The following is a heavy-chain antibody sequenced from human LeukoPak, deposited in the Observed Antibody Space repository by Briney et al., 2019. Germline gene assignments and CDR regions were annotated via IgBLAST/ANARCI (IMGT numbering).Heavy chain of an antibody. Sequence: SETLSLTCTVSGDSMNSVAYSWSWIRQHPGRGLEGIGYTLHSGSTYYNPSLKSRVTISVATSKKQFSLRLTSVTAADTAVYFCARESRGPHDHLDYWGQGTLAIVSS. CDR1: GDSMNSVAYS. CDR3: ARESRGPHDHLDY. J-gene: IGHJ4*02. V-gene: IGHV4-31*03. CDR2: TLHSGST. D-gene: IGHD3-10*01.